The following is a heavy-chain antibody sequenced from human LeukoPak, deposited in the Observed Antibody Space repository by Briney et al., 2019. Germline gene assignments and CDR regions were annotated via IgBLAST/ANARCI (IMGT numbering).Heavy chain of an antibody. CDR1: GFTFNNYA. Sequence: GGSLRLSCAASGFTFNNYAMNWVRQAPGKGLEWVSAVVDSGVTTYYADAVKGRFTISRDNSKNTLYLQMNCLRFEDTAVYYCVSRGGSGNVRYFDYWGQGTLVTVSS. V-gene: IGHV3-23*01. CDR2: VVDSGVTT. D-gene: IGHD3-10*01. CDR3: VSRGGSGNVRYFDY. J-gene: IGHJ4*02.